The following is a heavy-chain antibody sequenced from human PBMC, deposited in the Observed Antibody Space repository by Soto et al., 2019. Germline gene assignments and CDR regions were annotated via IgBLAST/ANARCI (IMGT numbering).Heavy chain of an antibody. D-gene: IGHD3-22*01. J-gene: IGHJ4*02. V-gene: IGHV3-74*01. CDR3: AREVDDSSGYYEDY. CDR1: GFTFSSHW. CDR2: INSDGSST. Sequence: GRSLRLSCAASGFTFSSHWMHWVRQAPGKGLVWVSRINSDGSSTTYADSVKGRFTISRDNAKNTLYLQMNSLRAEDTAVYYCAREVDDSSGYYEDYWGQGTLVTVSS.